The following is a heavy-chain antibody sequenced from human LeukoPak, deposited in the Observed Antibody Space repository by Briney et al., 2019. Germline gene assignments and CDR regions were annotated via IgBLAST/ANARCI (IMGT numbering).Heavy chain of an antibody. J-gene: IGHJ4*02. Sequence: SETLSLTCTVSGGSISRSRYSWGWIRQPPGKGLEWIGSIAYGGTTYYNPSLKSRVTISVDTSNNQLSLKLRSVTTADTALYYCARHGAQLLYYFDYWGQGTLVTVSS. CDR2: IAYGGTT. CDR1: GGSISRSRYS. D-gene: IGHD2-2*01. CDR3: ARHGAQLLYYFDY. V-gene: IGHV4-39*01.